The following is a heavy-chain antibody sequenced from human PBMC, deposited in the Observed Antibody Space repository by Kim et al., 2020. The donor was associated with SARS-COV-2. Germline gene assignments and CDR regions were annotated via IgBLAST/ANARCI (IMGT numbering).Heavy chain of an antibody. J-gene: IGHJ1*01. Sequence: SETLSLTCAVYGGSFSGYYWSWIRQPPGKGLEWIGEINHSGSTNYNPSLKSRVTISVDTSKNQFSLKLSSVTAADTAVYYCAREGYGDYLEYFQHWGQGTLVTVSS. D-gene: IGHD4-17*01. CDR2: INHSGST. V-gene: IGHV4-34*01. CDR1: GGSFSGYY. CDR3: AREGYGDYLEYFQH.